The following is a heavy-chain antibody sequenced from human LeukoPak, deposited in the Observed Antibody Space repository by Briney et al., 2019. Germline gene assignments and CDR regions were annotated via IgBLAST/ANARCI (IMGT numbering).Heavy chain of an antibody. D-gene: IGHD1-26*01. Sequence: PGGSLRLSCAASGLTFSSSAMSWVRQVPGKGLEWVSGISASGGSTSYADSVRGRFTISRDNAKNSLYLQMDSLRVEDTAVYYCARDTQWAFDYWGQGILVTVSS. CDR3: ARDTQWAFDY. J-gene: IGHJ4*02. CDR1: GLTFSSSA. CDR2: ISASGGST. V-gene: IGHV3-23*01.